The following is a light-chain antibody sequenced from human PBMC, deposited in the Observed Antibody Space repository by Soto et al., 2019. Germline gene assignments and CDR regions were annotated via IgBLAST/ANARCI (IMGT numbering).Light chain of an antibody. V-gene: IGKV3-11*01. J-gene: IGKJ3*01. CDR2: DAS. Sequence: EIVLTQSPATLSLSPGERATLSCRASQSVSSYLAWYQQTPGQAPRLLIYDASNRATGIPARFCGSGSGAAFTLTIISLEPEDFAVDYCQQRSNWPPITFGPGTKVDIK. CDR1: QSVSSY. CDR3: QQRSNWPPIT.